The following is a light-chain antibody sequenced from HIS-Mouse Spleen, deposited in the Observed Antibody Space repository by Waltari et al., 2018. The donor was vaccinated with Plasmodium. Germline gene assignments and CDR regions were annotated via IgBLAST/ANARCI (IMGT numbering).Light chain of an antibody. CDR3: CSYAGSSTPYV. J-gene: IGLJ1*01. CDR1: SRDVGSYHL. Sequence: QSALTQPASVSGSPGQSITISCTGTSRDVGSYHLVPWYQQHPGKAPKLMVYEGSKRPSGVSNRFSGSKSGNTASLTIAGLQAEDEADYYCCSYAGSSTPYVFGTGTKVTVL. V-gene: IGLV2-23*01. CDR2: EGS.